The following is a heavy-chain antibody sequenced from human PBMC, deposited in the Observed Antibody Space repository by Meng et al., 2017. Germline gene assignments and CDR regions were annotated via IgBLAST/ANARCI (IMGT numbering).Heavy chain of an antibody. J-gene: IGHJ5*02. D-gene: IGHD6-13*01. CDR2: INPIFSTA. CDR1: GGNFSSYA. Sequence: VQLVQSGAGVKKLGVSGKVACKASGGNFSSYAISWVRQAPGQGLEWMGGINPIFSTANYAQKFQGRVTITADKSTSTAYMELSSLRSEDTAVYYCARGGIAAALPWFDPWGQGTLVTVSS. CDR3: ARGGIAAALPWFDP. V-gene: IGHV1-69*06.